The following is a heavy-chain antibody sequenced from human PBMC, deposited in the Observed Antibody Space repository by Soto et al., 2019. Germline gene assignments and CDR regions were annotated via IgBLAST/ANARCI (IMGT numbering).Heavy chain of an antibody. CDR1: GFTFSSYA. Sequence: PGGSLRLSCAASGFTFSSYAMHWVRQAPGKGLEYVSAISSNGGSTYYANSVKGRFTISRDNSKNTLYLQMGSLRAEDMAVYYCARGDILTGYHFWGQGTLVTVSS. D-gene: IGHD3-9*01. V-gene: IGHV3-64*01. J-gene: IGHJ4*02. CDR2: ISSNGGST. CDR3: ARGDILTGYHF.